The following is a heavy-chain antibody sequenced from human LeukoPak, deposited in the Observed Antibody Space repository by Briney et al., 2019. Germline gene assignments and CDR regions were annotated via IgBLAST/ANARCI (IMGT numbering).Heavy chain of an antibody. D-gene: IGHD3-3*01. V-gene: IGHV4-39*07. J-gene: IGHJ5*02. CDR2: IYYSGSA. CDR1: GGSISSSSYY. Sequence: PSETLSLTCTVSGGSISSSSYYWGWIRQPPGKGLEWIGSIYYSGSANYNPSLRSRVAISVDTSKNQFSLEMSSVTAADTAVYYCALDLTPFYDFWSSYYGTWGQGTLVTVSS. CDR3: ALDLTPFYDFWSSYYGT.